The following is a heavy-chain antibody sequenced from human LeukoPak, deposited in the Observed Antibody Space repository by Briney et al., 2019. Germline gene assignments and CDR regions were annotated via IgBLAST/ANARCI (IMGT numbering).Heavy chain of an antibody. D-gene: IGHD6-19*01. CDR3: ARDPREAVAVNFDY. V-gene: IGHV1-8*02. J-gene: IGHJ4*02. CDR2: MNPNSGNT. Sequence: ASVKVSCKASGYTFTSYDINWVRQATGQGLEWMGWMNPNSGNTSYAQKFQGRVTMTRDMSTSTVYMELSSLRSEDTAVYYCARDPREAVAVNFDYWGQGTLVTVSS. CDR1: GYTFTSYD.